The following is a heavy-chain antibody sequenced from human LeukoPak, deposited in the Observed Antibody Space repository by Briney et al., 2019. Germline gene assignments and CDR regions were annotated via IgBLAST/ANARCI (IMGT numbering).Heavy chain of an antibody. D-gene: IGHD2-15*01. J-gene: IGHJ4*02. CDR2: IYTSGST. Sequence: SETLSLTCTVSGGSISSYYWSWIRQPAGRGLEWIGRIYTSGSTGYNPSLKSRVTMSVDTSKNQFSLKLSSVTAADTAVYYCARVDLRAAYFDYWGQGTLVTVSS. CDR1: GGSISSYY. CDR3: ARVDLRAAYFDY. V-gene: IGHV4-4*07.